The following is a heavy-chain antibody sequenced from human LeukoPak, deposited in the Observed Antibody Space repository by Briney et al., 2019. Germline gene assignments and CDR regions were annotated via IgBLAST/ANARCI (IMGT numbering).Heavy chain of an antibody. D-gene: IGHD3-3*01. Sequence: GGSLRLSCAASGFTFSSYAMHWVRQAPGKGLEWVAVISYDGSNKYYADSVKGRFTISRDNSKNTLYLQMNSLRAEDTAVYYCARGQVLRFLEWLYYFDYWGQGTLVTDSS. J-gene: IGHJ4*02. V-gene: IGHV3-30-3*01. CDR1: GFTFSSYA. CDR3: ARGQVLRFLEWLYYFDY. CDR2: ISYDGSNK.